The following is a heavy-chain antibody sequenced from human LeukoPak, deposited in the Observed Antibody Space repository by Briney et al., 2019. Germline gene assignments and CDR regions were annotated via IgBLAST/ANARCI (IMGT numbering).Heavy chain of an antibody. CDR2: ISAYNGNT. J-gene: IGHJ4*02. Sequence: ASVKVSCKASGYTFTSYGISWVRQAPGQGLEWMGWISAYNGNTSYAQKLQGRVTMTTDTSTSTAYMELRSLRSGDTAVYYCARTSSTLWLRTPGGDYWGQGTLVTVSS. V-gene: IGHV1-18*01. CDR3: ARTSSTLWLRTPGGDY. CDR1: GYTFTSYG. D-gene: IGHD5-12*01.